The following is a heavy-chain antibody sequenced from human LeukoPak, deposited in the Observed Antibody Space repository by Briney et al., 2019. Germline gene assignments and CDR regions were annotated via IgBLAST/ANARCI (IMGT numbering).Heavy chain of an antibody. D-gene: IGHD3-10*01. CDR2: INHSGST. V-gene: IGHV4-34*01. J-gene: IGHJ4*02. CDR1: GGSFSGYY. Sequence: PSETLSLTCAVYGGSFSGYYWSWIRQPPGKGLEWIGEINHSGSTNYNPSLKSRVTISVDTSKNQFSLKLSYVTAADTAVYYCATGRVHNFDYWGQGTLVTVSS. CDR3: ATGRVHNFDY.